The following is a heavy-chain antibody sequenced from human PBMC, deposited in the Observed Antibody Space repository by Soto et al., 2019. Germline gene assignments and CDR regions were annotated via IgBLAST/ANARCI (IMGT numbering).Heavy chain of an antibody. CDR3: ARGGGGYDYVWGSYRYTPFDY. J-gene: IGHJ4*02. CDR2: ISAYNGNT. CDR1: GYTFTSYG. Sequence: QVQLVQSGAEVKKPGASVKVSCKASGYTFTSYGISWVRQAPGQGLEWMGWISAYNGNTNYAQKLQGRVTMTTDTSTSTAYVGLRSLRSDDTAVYYCARGGGGYDYVWGSYRYTPFDYWGQGTLVTVSS. D-gene: IGHD3-16*02. V-gene: IGHV1-18*01.